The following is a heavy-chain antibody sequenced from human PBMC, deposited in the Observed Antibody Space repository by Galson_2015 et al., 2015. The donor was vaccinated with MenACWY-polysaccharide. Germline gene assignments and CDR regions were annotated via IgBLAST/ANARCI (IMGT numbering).Heavy chain of an antibody. V-gene: IGHV3-23*01. J-gene: IGHJ4*02. CDR2: ISSSGGTT. CDR3: AAGYFRYDY. D-gene: IGHD2-15*01. CDR1: GFSFSSYA. Sequence: SLRLSCADSGFSFSSYAINWVRQAPGKGLEWVAGISSSGGTTQFAGSVKGRFTISRDNSKNTVYLQMNSLRAEDTAVYYCAAGYFRYDYWGQGPPVTVSS.